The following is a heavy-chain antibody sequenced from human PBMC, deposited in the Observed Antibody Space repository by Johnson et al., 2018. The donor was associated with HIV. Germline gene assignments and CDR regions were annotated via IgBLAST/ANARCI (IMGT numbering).Heavy chain of an antibody. CDR1: GFTFSSYG. V-gene: IGHV3-30*02. D-gene: IGHD2-21*02. J-gene: IGHJ3*02. Sequence: QVQLVESGGGVVQPGGSLRLSCAASGFTFSSYGMHWVRQAPGKGLEWVAFIRYDGSNKYFADSVKGRFTISRDNYKNTLYLQMNSLRAEDTAVYYCAKDLVVVTARGAFDIWGQGTMVTVSS. CDR3: AKDLVVVTARGAFDI. CDR2: IRYDGSNK.